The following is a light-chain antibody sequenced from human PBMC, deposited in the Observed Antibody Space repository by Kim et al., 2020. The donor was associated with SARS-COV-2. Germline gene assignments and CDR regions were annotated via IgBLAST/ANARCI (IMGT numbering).Light chain of an antibody. CDR1: QGVSSR. CDR2: AAN. V-gene: IGKV1-12*01. J-gene: IGKJ2*01. CDR3: QQANNFPYT. Sequence: GDRVTITCRASQGVSSRVAWYQQKPGKAPKLLIYAANNLQSGVPSRFSGSGYGTDFTLTISSLQPEDFATYYCQQANNFPYTFGQGTKLEIK.